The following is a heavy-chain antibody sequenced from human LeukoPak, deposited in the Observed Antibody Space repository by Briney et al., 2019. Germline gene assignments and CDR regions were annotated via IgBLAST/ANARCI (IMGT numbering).Heavy chain of an antibody. CDR1: GFTFSSYG. J-gene: IGHJ4*02. Sequence: GGSLRLSCAASGFTFSSYGMHWVRQAPGKGLEWVAVIWYDGSNKYYADSVKGRFTISRDNSKNTLYLQMNSLRAEDTAVYYCARVNGGGYGFGYWGQGTLVIVSS. CDR3: ARVNGGGYGFGY. V-gene: IGHV3-33*01. CDR2: IWYDGSNK. D-gene: IGHD5-12*01.